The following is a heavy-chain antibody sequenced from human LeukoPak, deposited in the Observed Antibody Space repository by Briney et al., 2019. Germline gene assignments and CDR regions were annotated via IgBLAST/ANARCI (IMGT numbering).Heavy chain of an antibody. D-gene: IGHD5-18*01. CDR1: GYTFTGYY. CDR2: INPNSGGT. Sequence: ASVKVSCKASGYTFTGYYMHWVRQAPGQGLEWMGWINPNSGGTNYAQKFQGRVTMTRDTSISTAYMELSRLRSDDTAVYYCAVNGGYSYGYDAFDIWGQGTMVTVSS. J-gene: IGHJ3*02. CDR3: AVNGGYSYGYDAFDI. V-gene: IGHV1-2*02.